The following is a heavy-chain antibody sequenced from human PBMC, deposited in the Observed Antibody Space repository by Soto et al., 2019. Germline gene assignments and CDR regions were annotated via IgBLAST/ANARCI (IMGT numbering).Heavy chain of an antibody. V-gene: IGHV1-69*12. Sequence: QVQLVQSGAEVKKPGSSVKVSCKASGGTFSSYAISWVRQAPGQGLEWMGGIIPIFGTANYAKKFQGRVTITADESTSTAYMELSSLRSEDTAVYYCASHGITGTWVYYYGMAVWGQGTTVTVSS. CDR2: IIPIFGTA. CDR3: ASHGITGTWVYYYGMAV. J-gene: IGHJ6*02. D-gene: IGHD1-7*01. CDR1: GGTFSSYA.